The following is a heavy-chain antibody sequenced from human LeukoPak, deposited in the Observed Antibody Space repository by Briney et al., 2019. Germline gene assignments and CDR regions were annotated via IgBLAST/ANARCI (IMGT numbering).Heavy chain of an antibody. D-gene: IGHD6-6*01. V-gene: IGHV4-39*01. CDR3: ARHFVPVREARPNWFDP. Sequence: PSETLSLTXTVSGGSISSSSYYWGWIRQPPGKGLEWIGSIYYSGSTYYNPSLKSRVTISVDTSKNQFSLKLSSVTAADTAVYYCARHFVPVREARPNWFDPWGQGTLVTVSS. CDR1: GGSISSSSYY. CDR2: IYYSGST. J-gene: IGHJ5*02.